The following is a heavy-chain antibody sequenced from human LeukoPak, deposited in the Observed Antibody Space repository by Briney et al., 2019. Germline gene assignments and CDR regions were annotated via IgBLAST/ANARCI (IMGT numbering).Heavy chain of an antibody. D-gene: IGHD6-13*01. Sequence: PGGSLTLSCAASGFTFSSYWMHWVRQVPGKGLVWVSRMNSDGSSAYTDSVKGRFTISRDNAKSTLYLQMNSLRAEDTAVYYCAREDGAAAGYFDYWGQGTLVTVSS. V-gene: IGHV3-74*01. CDR2: MNSDGSSA. CDR3: AREDGAAAGYFDY. CDR1: GFTFSSYW. J-gene: IGHJ4*02.